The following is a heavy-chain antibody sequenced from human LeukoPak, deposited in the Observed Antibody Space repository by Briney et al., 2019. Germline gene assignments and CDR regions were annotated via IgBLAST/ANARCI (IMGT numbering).Heavy chain of an antibody. CDR2: ISSSSSYI. CDR1: GFTFSSYS. J-gene: IGHJ4*02. CDR3: ARAVYHYGSGSYYPLRY. D-gene: IGHD3-10*01. Sequence: GGSLRLSCAASGFTFSSYSMNWARQAPGKGLEWVSSISSSSSYIYYADSVKGRFTISRDNAKNSLYLQMNSLRAEDTAVYYCARAVYHYGSGSYYPLRYWGQGTLVTVSS. V-gene: IGHV3-21*01.